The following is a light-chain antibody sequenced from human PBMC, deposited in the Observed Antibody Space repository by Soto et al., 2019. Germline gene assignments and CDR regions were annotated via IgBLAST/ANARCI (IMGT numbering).Light chain of an antibody. J-gene: IGLJ7*01. CDR2: EFS. CDR3: CSYGGSRAV. V-gene: IGLV2-23*02. CDR1: SSDVGSHNL. Sequence: QSALPQPASVSGSPGQSITISCTGTSSDVGSHNLVSWYQQHPGQAPKLMIYEFSTRPLGVSARFSASKSGNPASLTISGLQAEDEADYYCCSYGGSRAVFGGGTQLTVL.